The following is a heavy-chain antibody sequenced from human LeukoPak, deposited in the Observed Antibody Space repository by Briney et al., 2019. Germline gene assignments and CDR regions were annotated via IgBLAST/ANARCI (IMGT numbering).Heavy chain of an antibody. CDR2: VYHSGRT. Sequence: WETLSLTCAVSGGSISSSNWWSWLRQPPGNGLGGIGEVYHSGRTNYNPSLKRRVTMSVHKHKNQFYLNLSSVTAADTAVYYCARGIDSFSTTGTTSFDPWGQGTLVTVSS. J-gene: IGHJ5*02. CDR1: GGSISSSNW. CDR3: ARGIDSFSTTGTTSFDP. D-gene: IGHD1-1*01. V-gene: IGHV4-4*02.